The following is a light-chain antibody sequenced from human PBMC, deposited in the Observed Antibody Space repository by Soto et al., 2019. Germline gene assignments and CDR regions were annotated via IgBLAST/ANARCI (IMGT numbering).Light chain of an antibody. CDR2: RAS. CDR1: HSISSW. CDR3: QQYNSIPT. Sequence: DIQMTQSPSTLSASVGDRVTITCRASHSISSWLAWYQQKPGKAPNLLIYRASSLESGVPSRFSGSGSGTEFTLTISSLQPDDFATYYCQQYNSIPTFGQGTKVEIK. V-gene: IGKV1-5*03. J-gene: IGKJ1*01.